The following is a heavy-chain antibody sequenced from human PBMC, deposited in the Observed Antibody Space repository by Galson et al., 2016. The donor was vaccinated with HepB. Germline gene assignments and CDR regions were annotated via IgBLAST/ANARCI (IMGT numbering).Heavy chain of an antibody. CDR1: GGSIISNNHF. J-gene: IGHJ3*02. V-gene: IGHV4-31*03. CDR3: AREVDKPELSDDDAFDI. Sequence: TLSLTCTVSGGSIISNNHFWSWIRQQQGKGLEWIGYIHYSGRAYYNPPFSSRSIISVDTSKNQFSLKLTSVNAADTAVYYCAREVDKPELSDDDAFDIWGQGTVVTVSP. CDR2: IHYSGRA. D-gene: IGHD1-14*01.